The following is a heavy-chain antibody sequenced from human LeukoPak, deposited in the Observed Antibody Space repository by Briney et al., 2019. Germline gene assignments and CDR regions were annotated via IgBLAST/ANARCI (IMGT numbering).Heavy chain of an antibody. CDR3: ARVRQSSGY. V-gene: IGHV3-11*01. CDR2: ISSTGSTT. D-gene: IGHD6-19*01. J-gene: IGHJ4*02. Sequence: GGSLRLSCAASGLSFSDYYMSWSRQAPGKGLEWVSYISSTGSTTYYADSVKGRFTISRDNAQKKLYLQMNSLRAEDSAVYYCARVRQSSGYWGQGTLVTVSS. CDR1: GLSFSDYY.